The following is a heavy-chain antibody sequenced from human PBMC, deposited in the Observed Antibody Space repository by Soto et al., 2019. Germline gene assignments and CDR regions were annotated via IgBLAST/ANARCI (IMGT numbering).Heavy chain of an antibody. Sequence: GGSLRLSCAASGFTFSSYGMHWVRQAPGKGLEWVALISYDGSKTFYAASVKGRFTISRDNSMNTLYLQMHSLRPADTALYYCVRDTIAVTKHWLDSWGQGALVTVSS. CDR3: VRDTIAVTKHWLDS. V-gene: IGHV3-30*03. CDR1: GFTFSSYG. CDR2: ISYDGSKT. J-gene: IGHJ5*01. D-gene: IGHD6-19*01.